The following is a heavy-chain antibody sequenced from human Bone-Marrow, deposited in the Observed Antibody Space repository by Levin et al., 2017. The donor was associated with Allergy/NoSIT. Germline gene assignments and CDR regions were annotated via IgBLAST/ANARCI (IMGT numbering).Heavy chain of an antibody. V-gene: IGHV2-5*02. CDR2: IYWDDDK. CDR3: LSAWYSQDF. J-gene: IGHJ4*02. Sequence: SGPTLVKPTQTLTLTCTFSGFSLSTKGVNMGWIRQPPGKALEWLALIYWDDDKRYSPSLKNRLTITKDTSKDQVVLTMTNMDLVDTATYFCLSAWYSQDFWGQGTLVTVSS. CDR1: GFSLSTKGVN. D-gene: IGHD2-21*02.